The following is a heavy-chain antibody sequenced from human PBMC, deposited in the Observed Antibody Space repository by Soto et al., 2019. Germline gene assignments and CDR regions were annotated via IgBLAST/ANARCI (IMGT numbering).Heavy chain of an antibody. CDR3: ARGGRRSPVMDV. V-gene: IGHV4-31*03. CDR1: GGSISSGGYY. CDR2: IYYSGST. Sequence: QVQLQESGPGLVKPSQTLSLTCTVSGGSISSGGYYWSWIRQHPGKGLEWIGYIYYSGSTYYNPSLKSRGXXXVXXSKNQFSLKLSSVTAADTAVYYCARGGRRSPVMDVWGQGTTVTVSS. J-gene: IGHJ6*02.